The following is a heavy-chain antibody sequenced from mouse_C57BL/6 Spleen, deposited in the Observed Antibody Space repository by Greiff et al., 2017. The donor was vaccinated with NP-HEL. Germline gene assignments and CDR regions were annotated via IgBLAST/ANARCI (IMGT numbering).Heavy chain of an antibody. V-gene: IGHV1-22*01. D-gene: IGHD1-1*01. CDR3: ARLIYYYDSSYVYFDY. CDR1: GYTFTDYN. CDR2: INPNNGGT. J-gene: IGHJ2*01. Sequence: VHVKQSGPELVKPGASVKMSCKASGYTFTDYNMHWVKQSHGKSLEWIGYINPNNGGTNYNQKFKGKATLTVNKSSSTAYMELRSLTSEDSAVYYCARLIYYYDSSYVYFDYWGQGTTLTVSS.